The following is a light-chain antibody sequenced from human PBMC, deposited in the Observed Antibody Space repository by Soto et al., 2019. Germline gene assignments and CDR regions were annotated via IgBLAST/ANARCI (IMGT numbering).Light chain of an antibody. Sequence: DIQMTHSPSTLSASVGDRVTITCRASQSIRNWLAWYQDKPGKAPKLLIYGASSSESGVPSSFSGSGSGTDFTFTISSLQPEDIATYYCQQYDSLPITFGQGTRLEIK. V-gene: IGKV1-5*01. CDR1: QSIRNW. J-gene: IGKJ5*01. CDR3: QQYDSLPIT. CDR2: GAS.